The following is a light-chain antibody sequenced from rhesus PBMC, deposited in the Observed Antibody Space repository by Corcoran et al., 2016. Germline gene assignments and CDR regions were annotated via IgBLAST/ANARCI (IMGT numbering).Light chain of an antibody. Sequence: DIVMTRTPLSLPVTLGEPASISCRSSQSLLDSEGGNTYLEWYLPKPGQSPQLLISEVSNRASGVPERFSGSGSETDFTLKISRVEAEDVGVYYCMQALEFPYSFGQGTKVEIK. V-gene: IGKV2-104*01. CDR2: EVS. CDR1: QSLLDSEGGNTY. CDR3: MQALEFPYS. J-gene: IGKJ2*01.